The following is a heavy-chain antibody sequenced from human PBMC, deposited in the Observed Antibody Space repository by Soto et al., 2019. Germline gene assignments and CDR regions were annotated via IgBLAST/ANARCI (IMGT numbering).Heavy chain of an antibody. Sequence: ASVKVSCKASGYTFTSYAMHWVRQAPGQRLEWMGWINGGNGNTKYSQKFQGRVTITRDTSESTAYMELSSLRSEDTAVYYCARDAYDSSGYYYYWGQGTLVTVSS. CDR1: GYTFTSYA. D-gene: IGHD3-22*01. V-gene: IGHV1-3*01. CDR2: INGGNGNT. CDR3: ARDAYDSSGYYYY. J-gene: IGHJ4*02.